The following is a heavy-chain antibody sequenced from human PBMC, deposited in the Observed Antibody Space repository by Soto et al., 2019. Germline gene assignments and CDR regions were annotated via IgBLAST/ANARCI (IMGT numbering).Heavy chain of an antibody. D-gene: IGHD1-26*01. J-gene: IGHJ5*02. CDR3: ARDLYSGSINWFDP. CDR1: GYTFSSYS. Sequence: PGGSLRLSCAASGYTFSSYSMNWVRQAPGKGLEWVSSISSSSSYIYYADSVKNRFTISRDNAKNSLYLQMNSLRAEDTAVYYCARDLYSGSINWFDPWGQGTLVTVSS. CDR2: ISSSSSYI. V-gene: IGHV3-21*01.